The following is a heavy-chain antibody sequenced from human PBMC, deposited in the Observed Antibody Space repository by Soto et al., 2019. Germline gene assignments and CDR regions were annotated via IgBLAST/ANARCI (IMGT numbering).Heavy chain of an antibody. V-gene: IGHV1-46*01. Sequence: EASVKVSCKAPADTFTSYYIHWVRQAPGHGLEWMGIINPNGGSTRFAQTFQGRITMTTDTSTSTVYMELRSLRSEDTAIYYCAREENCSGGTCYSEYFHRWGQGTLVTVSS. D-gene: IGHD2-15*01. CDR1: ADTFTSYY. CDR3: AREENCSGGTCYSEYFHR. J-gene: IGHJ1*01. CDR2: INPNGGST.